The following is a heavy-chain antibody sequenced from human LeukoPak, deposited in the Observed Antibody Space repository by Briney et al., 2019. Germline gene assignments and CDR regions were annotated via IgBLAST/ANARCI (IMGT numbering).Heavy chain of an antibody. J-gene: IGHJ4*02. Sequence: SETLSLTCTVSGDSINNYYWSWLRQPAGKGLEWIGRINASGRTNYNSALKSRVTMSVDTSKNQFSLRINSVTAADTAVYYCAREYGDFDYWSQGTLVTVSS. CDR1: GDSINNYY. CDR3: AREYGDFDY. CDR2: INASGRT. D-gene: IGHD4-17*01. V-gene: IGHV4-4*07.